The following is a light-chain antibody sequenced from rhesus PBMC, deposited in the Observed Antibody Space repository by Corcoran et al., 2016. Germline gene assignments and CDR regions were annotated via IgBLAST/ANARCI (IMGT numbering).Light chain of an antibody. J-gene: IGKJ4*01. CDR1: QDINSW. Sequence: DIQMTQSPSSLSASVGDTVTITCRASQDINSWLAWYQQKAGKAPKLLIYTASSLQSGVPSRFSGSGSVTSFPLTISGLQSEDSATYYCQQYNSSPTFGGGTKVEIK. CDR2: TAS. CDR3: QQYNSSPT. V-gene: IGKV1-22*01.